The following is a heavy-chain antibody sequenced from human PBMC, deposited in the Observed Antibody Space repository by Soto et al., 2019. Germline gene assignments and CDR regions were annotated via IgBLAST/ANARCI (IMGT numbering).Heavy chain of an antibody. J-gene: IGHJ6*02. CDR2: IIPIFDTA. D-gene: IGHD5-18*01. CDR3: ARSRRGYNYGYSPALYYNGMDV. Sequence: QVQLVQSGAEVKKPGSSVKVSCKTSGGTFSSYPITWVRQAPGQGLEWMGGIIPIFDTANYAQKFQGRVTITADDSTSTAYMELSSLRSDDTAVYYCARSRRGYNYGYSPALYYNGMDVWGQGTTVTVSS. V-gene: IGHV1-69*12. CDR1: GGTFSSYP.